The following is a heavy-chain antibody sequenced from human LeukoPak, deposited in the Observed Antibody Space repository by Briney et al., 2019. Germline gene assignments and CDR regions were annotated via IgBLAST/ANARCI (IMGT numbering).Heavy chain of an antibody. Sequence: ASVKVSCKASGYTFTGYYMYWVRQAPGQGLEWMGRINPNSGGTNYAQKFQGRVTMTRDTSISTAYMELSRLRSDDTAVYYCAESLNYYDSSGYGFWGQGTLVTVSS. V-gene: IGHV1-2*06. J-gene: IGHJ4*02. CDR3: AESLNYYDSSGYGF. CDR2: INPNSGGT. CDR1: GYTFTGYY. D-gene: IGHD3-22*01.